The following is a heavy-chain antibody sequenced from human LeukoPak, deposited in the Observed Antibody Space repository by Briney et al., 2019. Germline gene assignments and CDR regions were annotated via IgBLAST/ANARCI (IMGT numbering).Heavy chain of an antibody. CDR3: ARSMGIAVSRNSNFDY. V-gene: IGHV3-74*01. CDR1: GFTFSHYW. D-gene: IGHD6-19*01. Sequence: GGSLRLSCAASGFTFSHYWMHWVRQAPGKGLVWVSLINTDGSIITYADSVKGRVTISRDNARNTLYLQMNSLRAEDTAVYYCARSMGIAVSRNSNFDYWGQGILVTVSS. J-gene: IGHJ4*02. CDR2: INTDGSII.